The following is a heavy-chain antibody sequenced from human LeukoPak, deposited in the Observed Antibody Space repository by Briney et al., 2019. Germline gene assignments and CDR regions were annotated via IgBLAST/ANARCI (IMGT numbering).Heavy chain of an antibody. CDR3: ARDVHSSGWYGVDY. CDR2: ITSSGNTI. V-gene: IGHV3-48*03. J-gene: IGHJ4*02. Sequence: PGGSLRLSCAASGFTFSSYDMNWVRQAPGKGLEWVSYITSSGNTIYYADSVKGRFTISRDNAKNSLYLQMNSLRAEDTAVYYCARDVHSSGWYGVDYWGQGTLVTVSS. D-gene: IGHD6-19*01. CDR1: GFTFSSYD.